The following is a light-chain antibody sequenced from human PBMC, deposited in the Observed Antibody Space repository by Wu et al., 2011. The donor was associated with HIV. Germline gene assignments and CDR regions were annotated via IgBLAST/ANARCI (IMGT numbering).Light chain of an antibody. CDR2: DAS. CDR3: QRYGSSPYT. V-gene: IGKV3-11*01. J-gene: IGKJ2*01. CDR1: QSVSSS. Sequence: EILLTQSPATLSLSPGERATLSCRASQSVSSSLAWYQQKPGQAPSLLIYDASNRATGIPARFSGSGSGTDFTLTISRLEPEDFTVYYCQRYGSSPYTFGQGTKLEI.